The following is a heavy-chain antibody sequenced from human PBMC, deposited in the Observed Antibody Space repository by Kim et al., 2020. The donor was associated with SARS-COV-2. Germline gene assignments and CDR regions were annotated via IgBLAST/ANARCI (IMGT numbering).Heavy chain of an antibody. CDR1: GFSFSAYA. Sequence: GGSLRLSCAASGFSFSAYAMHWVRQAPGKGPEWVAVISRDGNNIYYADSVKGRFTISRDNSKSTLFLQMASLRPEDTAVYYCAKGVWTGRRACAWDCSLDDWGQGTLVTVSS. CDR3: AKGVWTGRRACAWDCSLDD. V-gene: IGHV3-30*18. CDR2: ISRDGNNI. D-gene: IGHD3-16*01. J-gene: IGHJ4*02.